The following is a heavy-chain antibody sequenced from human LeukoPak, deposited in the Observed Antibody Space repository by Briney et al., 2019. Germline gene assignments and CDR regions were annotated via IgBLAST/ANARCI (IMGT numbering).Heavy chain of an antibody. D-gene: IGHD3-22*01. J-gene: IGHJ4*02. Sequence: GGSLRLSCAASGLTVSSNYMSWVRQASGKGLEWVGRIRSKANSYATTDVASVKGRFTISRDDSKNTAYLEMSSLKTEDTAVYYCTRPSYDSSVSGVVYWGQGTLVTVSS. CDR1: GLTVSSNY. CDR2: IRSKANSYAT. CDR3: TRPSYDSSVSGVVY. V-gene: IGHV3-73*01.